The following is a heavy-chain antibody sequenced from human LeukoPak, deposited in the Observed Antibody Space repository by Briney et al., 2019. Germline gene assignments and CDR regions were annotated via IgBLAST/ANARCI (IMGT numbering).Heavy chain of an antibody. Sequence: SETLSLSCSVSGGSISTYYWSWIRQPAGKGLEWIGRIYTTGGTNYNPSLKSRVTMSVDTSKNQFSLKLSSVTAADTTVYYCARHQGVVDLWGRGSLVTVSS. D-gene: IGHD3-3*01. CDR3: ARHQGVVDL. V-gene: IGHV4-4*07. J-gene: IGHJ2*01. CDR1: GGSISTYY. CDR2: IYTTGGT.